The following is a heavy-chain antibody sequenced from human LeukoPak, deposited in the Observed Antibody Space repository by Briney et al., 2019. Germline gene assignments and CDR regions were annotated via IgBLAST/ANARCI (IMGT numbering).Heavy chain of an antibody. CDR1: GFTVSSNY. CDR2: IYSGGST. V-gene: IGHV3-53*01. D-gene: IGHD3-3*01. J-gene: IGHJ4*02. Sequence: GGSLRLSCAASGFTVSSNYMSWVRQAPGKGLEWVSAIYSGGSTYYADSVKGRFTISRDNSKNTLYLQMNSLRAEDTAVYYCAKDIGDYDFWSGYPGHGYFDYWGQGTLVTVSS. CDR3: AKDIGDYDFWSGYPGHGYFDY.